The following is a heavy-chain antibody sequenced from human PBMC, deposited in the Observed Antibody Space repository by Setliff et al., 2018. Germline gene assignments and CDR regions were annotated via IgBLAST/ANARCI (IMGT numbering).Heavy chain of an antibody. J-gene: IGHJ4*02. CDR3: ARTCSGSGCYAGLES. CDR1: GFTFSTYR. D-gene: IGHD2-15*01. V-gene: IGHV3-33*08. CDR2: IWDDGGNK. Sequence: PGGSLRLSCAASGFTFSTYRMHWVRQAPGKGLEWVAVIWDDGGNKYHADSVKGRFTISRDNSKNTLYLQMNSLRPEDTAVCYCARTCSGSGCYAGLESWGQGTPVTVSS.